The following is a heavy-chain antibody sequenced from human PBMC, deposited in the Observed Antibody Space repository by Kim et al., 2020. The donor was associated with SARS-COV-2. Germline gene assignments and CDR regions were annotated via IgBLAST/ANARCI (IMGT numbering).Heavy chain of an antibody. V-gene: IGHV3-21*01. Sequence: GGSLRLSCGGSGFMFSAYSMHWVRQAPGKGLEWVSSITSSSCYIHYADSVKGRFAISRDNAKNSLYLEMNSLRAEDTGVYYCARDGSGSANKFFYYYMDLWGTGTTVTVSS. CDR2: ITSSSCYI. J-gene: IGHJ6*03. D-gene: IGHD3-10*01. CDR1: GFMFSAYS. CDR3: ARDGSGSANKFFYYYMDL.